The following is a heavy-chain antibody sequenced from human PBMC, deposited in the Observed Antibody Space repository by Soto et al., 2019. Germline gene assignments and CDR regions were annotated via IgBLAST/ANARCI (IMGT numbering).Heavy chain of an antibody. CDR2: INPSGGST. CDR1: GYTFTSYY. V-gene: IGHV1-46*01. D-gene: IGHD3-22*01. Sequence: ASVKVSCKASGYTFTSYYMHWVRQSAGQGVEWMGIINPSGGSTSYAQKFQGRVTMTRDTSTSTVYMELSSLRSEDTAVYYCARVRRSSGYYYGYWGQGTPVTVSS. CDR3: ARVRRSSGYYYGY. J-gene: IGHJ4*02.